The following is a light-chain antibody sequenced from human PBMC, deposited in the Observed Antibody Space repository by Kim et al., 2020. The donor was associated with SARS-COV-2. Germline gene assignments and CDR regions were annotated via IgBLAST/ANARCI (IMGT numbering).Light chain of an antibody. CDR1: QSVRNN. V-gene: IGKV3-15*01. CDR2: GAS. CDR3: QQYNDWPLLT. J-gene: IGKJ4*01. Sequence: IVMTQSPATLSVSPGERVTLSCRASQSVRNNLAWYQQRPGQAPRLLIYGASTRATDVSDRFSGSGSGTEFTLTIRSLQSEDLAVYYSQQYNDWPLLTFGGGTKLEI.